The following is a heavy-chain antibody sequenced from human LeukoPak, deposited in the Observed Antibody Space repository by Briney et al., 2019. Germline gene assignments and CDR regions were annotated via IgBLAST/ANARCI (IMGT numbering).Heavy chain of an antibody. Sequence: GASVKVSCKASGGTFSSYAISWVRQAPGQGLEWMGRIIPILGIANYAQKSQGRVTITADKSTSTAYMELSSLRSEDTAVYYCARQGSIAAAEYGYWGQGTLVTVSS. J-gene: IGHJ4*02. CDR3: ARQGSIAAAEYGY. V-gene: IGHV1-69*04. D-gene: IGHD6-13*01. CDR1: GGTFSSYA. CDR2: IIPILGIA.